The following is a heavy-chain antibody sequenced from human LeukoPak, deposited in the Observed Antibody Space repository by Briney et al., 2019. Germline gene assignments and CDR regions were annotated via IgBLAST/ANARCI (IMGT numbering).Heavy chain of an antibody. CDR3: ARDHFYSSGAFDP. V-gene: IGHV3-7*01. CDR2: IKPDGSDK. CDR1: GFTFRSYW. J-gene: IGHJ5*02. Sequence: GGSLRLSCAASGFTFRSYWMSWVRQAPGKGLEWVANIKPDGSDKYYVDSVKGRFTISRDNSKNTLYLQMNSLRAEDTAVYYCARDHFYSSGAFDPWGQGTLVTVSS. D-gene: IGHD3-22*01.